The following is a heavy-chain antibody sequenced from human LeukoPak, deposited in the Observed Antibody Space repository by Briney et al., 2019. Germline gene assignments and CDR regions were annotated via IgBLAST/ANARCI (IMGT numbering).Heavy chain of an antibody. CDR2: ISGSGGST. D-gene: IGHD3-9*01. CDR3: AKAYDILTGYMIDY. V-gene: IGHV3-23*01. CDR1: GFTFSSYA. Sequence: GGPLRLSWAASGFTFSSYAMGWVRQAPGRGLEGVSAISGSGGSTYYADSVKGRFTISRDNSKNTLYLQMNSLRAEDTAVYYCAKAYDILTGYMIDYWGQGTLVTVSS. J-gene: IGHJ4*02.